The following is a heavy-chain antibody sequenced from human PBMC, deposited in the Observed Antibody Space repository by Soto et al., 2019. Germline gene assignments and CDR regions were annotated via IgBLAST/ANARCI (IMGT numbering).Heavy chain of an antibody. CDR3: ARGRYGDY. CDR2: ISAHNGNT. V-gene: IGHV1-18*01. D-gene: IGHD1-1*01. CDR1: GYTFPSYG. J-gene: IGHJ4*02. Sequence: QVHLVQSGAEVKKPGASVKVSCKASGYTFPSYGITWVRQAPGQGLEWMVWISAHNGNTDYAQKLQGRVIVTRDTSTSTAYMELRSLRSDDTAVYYCARGRYGDYWGQGALVTVYS.